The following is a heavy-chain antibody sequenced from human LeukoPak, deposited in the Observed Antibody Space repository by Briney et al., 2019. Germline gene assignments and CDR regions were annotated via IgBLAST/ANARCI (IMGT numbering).Heavy chain of an antibody. D-gene: IGHD2-2*01. V-gene: IGHV3-74*01. Sequence: GGSLRLSCAASGFTFSSYWMHWVRQAPGKGLVWVSRINSDGGSTSYADSVKGRFTISRDNAKNTLYLQMNSLRAEDTAVYYCARYPPRSTSYYYYYGMDVWGQGTTVTVSS. CDR2: INSDGGST. CDR3: ARYPPRSTSYYYYYGMDV. CDR1: GFTFSSYW. J-gene: IGHJ6*02.